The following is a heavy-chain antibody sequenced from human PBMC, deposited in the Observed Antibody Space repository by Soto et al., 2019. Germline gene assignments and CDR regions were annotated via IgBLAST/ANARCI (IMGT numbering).Heavy chain of an antibody. D-gene: IGHD4-17*01. CDR2: IDPSDSYT. Sequence: PGESLKISCKGSGYSFTSYWISWVRQMPGKGLEWMGRIDPSDSYTNYSPSFQGHVTISADKSISTAYLQWSSLKASDTAMYYCARQPFYGDYPPGRYYYGMDVWGQGTTVTVSS. CDR1: GYSFTSYW. CDR3: ARQPFYGDYPPGRYYYGMDV. V-gene: IGHV5-10-1*01. J-gene: IGHJ6*02.